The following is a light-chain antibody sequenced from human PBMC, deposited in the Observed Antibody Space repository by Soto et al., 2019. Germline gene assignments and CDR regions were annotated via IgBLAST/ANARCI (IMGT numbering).Light chain of an antibody. Sequence: EIVLTQSPGTLSLCPGERATLSCRASQSVSSSYLAWYQQKPGQAPRLLIYGASSRATGIPDRFSGSGSGTDFILTISRLEPEDFAVYYCRQFGSSPLFTFGPGTKVDVK. CDR3: RQFGSSPLFT. J-gene: IGKJ3*01. CDR2: GAS. V-gene: IGKV3-20*01. CDR1: QSVSSSY.